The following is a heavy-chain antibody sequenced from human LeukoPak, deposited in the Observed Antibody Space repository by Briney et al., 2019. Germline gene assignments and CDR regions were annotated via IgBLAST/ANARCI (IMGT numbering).Heavy chain of an antibody. D-gene: IGHD1-26*01. V-gene: IGHV4-34*01. CDR1: GGSFSGYY. J-gene: IGHJ4*02. CDR3: TRGGELMNF. CDR2: IYYSGST. Sequence: SETLSLTCAVYGGSFSGYYWSWIRQPPGKGLEWIGSIYYSGSTYYNPSLKSRVTISVDTSKNQFSLKLSSVTAADTAVYYCTRGGELMNFWGQGTLVTVSS.